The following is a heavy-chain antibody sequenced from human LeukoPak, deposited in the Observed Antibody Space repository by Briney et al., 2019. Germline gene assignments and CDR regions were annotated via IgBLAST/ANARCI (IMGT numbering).Heavy chain of an antibody. D-gene: IGHD6-6*01. CDR1: GYTFTSYA. Sequence: ASVKVSCKASGYTFTSYAMNWVRQAPGQGLEWMGWVNTNTGNPTYAQGFTGRFVFSLDTSVSTAYLHISSLKAEDTAVYYCARDSSSSEIQFGYWGQGTLVTVSS. J-gene: IGHJ4*02. V-gene: IGHV7-4-1*02. CDR2: VNTNTGNP. CDR3: ARDSSSSEIQFGY.